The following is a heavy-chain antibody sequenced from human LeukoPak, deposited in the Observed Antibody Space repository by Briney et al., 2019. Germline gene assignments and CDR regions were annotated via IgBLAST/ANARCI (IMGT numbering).Heavy chain of an antibody. Sequence: SQTLSLTCTVAGDSISSGDYYCNWIRQPAGNGLEWIGRISSSGSTNYNPSLKSRVTISVDTSKNQFSLKLSSVTAADTAVYFCARGPYSYDSSGAFDIWGQGTMVTVSS. J-gene: IGHJ3*02. V-gene: IGHV4-61*02. D-gene: IGHD3-22*01. CDR3: ARGPYSYDSSGAFDI. CDR2: ISSSGST. CDR1: GDSISSGDYY.